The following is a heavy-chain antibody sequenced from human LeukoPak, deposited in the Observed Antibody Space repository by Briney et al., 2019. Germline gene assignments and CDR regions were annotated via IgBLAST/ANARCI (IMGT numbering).Heavy chain of an antibody. J-gene: IGHJ4*02. D-gene: IGHD3-22*01. V-gene: IGHV3-74*01. Sequence: GGSLRLSCAASGFTFSTYWMHWVRRAPGKGLVWVSRIKYDGSMTTYGDSVKGRFSISRDNAKNTVDLQMNSLRAEDTAVYYCARGASSAYYVDYWGQGTLVSVSS. CDR2: IKYDGSMT. CDR3: ARGASSAYYVDY. CDR1: GFTFSTYW.